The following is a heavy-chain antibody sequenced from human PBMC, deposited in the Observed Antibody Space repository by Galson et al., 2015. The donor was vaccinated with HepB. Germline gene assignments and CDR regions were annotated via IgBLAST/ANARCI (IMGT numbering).Heavy chain of an antibody. D-gene: IGHD3-10*01. J-gene: IGHJ4*02. CDR1: GYTLTSYG. CDR2: ISAYNGNT. Sequence: SVKVSCKASGYTLTSYGISWVRQAPGQGLEWMGWISAYNGNTNYAQKLQGRVTMTTDTSTSTAYMELRSLRSDDTAVYYCARLYYYGSGSYSPLGYWGQGTLVTVSS. V-gene: IGHV1-18*01. CDR3: ARLYYYGSGSYSPLGY.